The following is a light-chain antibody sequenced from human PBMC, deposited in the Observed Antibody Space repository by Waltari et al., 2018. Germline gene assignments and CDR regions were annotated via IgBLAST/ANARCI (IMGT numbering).Light chain of an antibody. CDR2: WAS. CDR3: QQYYSPSYT. Sequence: DIVMTQSPASLAVSLGERATINCKSRQSVLYSSNNKNYLAWYQQKPGQPPKLLIYWASTRESGVPDRFSGSGSGTDFTLTISSLQAEDVAVYYCQQYYSPSYTFGQGTKLEIK. V-gene: IGKV4-1*01. CDR1: QSVLYSSNNKNY. J-gene: IGKJ2*01.